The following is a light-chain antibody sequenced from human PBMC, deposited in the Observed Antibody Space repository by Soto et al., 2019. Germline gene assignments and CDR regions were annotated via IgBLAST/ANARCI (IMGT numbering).Light chain of an antibody. CDR2: DVT. CDR1: SSDVGGYKY. V-gene: IGLV2-8*01. J-gene: IGLJ1*01. Sequence: QSALTQPPSASGSPGQSVTISCTGTSSDVGGYKYVSWYQQHPGKAPKLMIYDVTKRPSGVPDRFSGSKSGNTASLTVSGLQVEDEADYYCTSYAGSNNFVFGTGTKVTVL. CDR3: TSYAGSNNFV.